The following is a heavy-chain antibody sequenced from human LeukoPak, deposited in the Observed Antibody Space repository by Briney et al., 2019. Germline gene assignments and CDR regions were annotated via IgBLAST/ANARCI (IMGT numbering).Heavy chain of an antibody. CDR1: GFTVSSNY. Sequence: GGSLRLPCAASGFTVSSNYMSWVRQAPGKGLEWVSVIYSGGSTYYADSVKGRFTISRDNSKNTLYLQMNSLRAEDTAVYYCAREAPSGYDYLDYWGQGTLVTVSS. CDR2: IYSGGST. V-gene: IGHV3-53*01. CDR3: AREAPSGYDYLDY. D-gene: IGHD5-12*01. J-gene: IGHJ4*02.